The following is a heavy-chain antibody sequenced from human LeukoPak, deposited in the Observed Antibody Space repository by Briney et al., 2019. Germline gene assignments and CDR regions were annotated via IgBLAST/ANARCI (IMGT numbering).Heavy chain of an antibody. CDR3: AREGVATTDYNFDY. D-gene: IGHD5-12*01. Sequence: SQTLSLTCAISGDSVSSNSAGWNWIRQSPSRGLEWLGRTYYRSKWYIDYAVSVQSRITINPDTSKNQFSLQLNSVTPEDTAVYYCAREGVATTDYNFDYWGQGTLVTVSS. CDR1: GDSVSSNSAG. CDR2: TYYRSKWYI. V-gene: IGHV6-1*01. J-gene: IGHJ4*02.